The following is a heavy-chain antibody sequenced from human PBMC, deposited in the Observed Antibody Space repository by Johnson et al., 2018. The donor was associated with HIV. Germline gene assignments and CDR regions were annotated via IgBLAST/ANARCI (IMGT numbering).Heavy chain of an antibody. Sequence: VQLVESGGGLVQPGGSLRLSCAASGFTFDDYGMSWVRQAPGKGLEWVSGINWNGGSTGYADSVKGRFTISRDNAKNSLYLQMNSLRAEDTAFYYCARVGGSGSFFFNAFDIWGQGTMVTVSS. V-gene: IGHV3-20*04. CDR3: ARVGGSGSFFFNAFDI. J-gene: IGHJ3*02. CDR2: INWNGGST. CDR1: GFTFDDYG. D-gene: IGHD1-26*01.